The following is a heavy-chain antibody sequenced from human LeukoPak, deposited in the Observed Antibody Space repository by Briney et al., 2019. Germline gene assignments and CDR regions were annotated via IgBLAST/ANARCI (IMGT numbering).Heavy chain of an antibody. CDR2: IYYSGST. V-gene: IGHV4-59*12. CDR3: ARIQLWLHAVDY. CDR1: GGSISSYY. Sequence: SETLSLTCTVSGGSISSYYWSWIRQPPGKGLEWIGYIYYSGSTYYNPSLKSRVTISVDTSKNQFSLKLSSVTAADTAVYYCARIQLWLHAVDYWGQGTLVTVSS. J-gene: IGHJ4*02. D-gene: IGHD5-18*01.